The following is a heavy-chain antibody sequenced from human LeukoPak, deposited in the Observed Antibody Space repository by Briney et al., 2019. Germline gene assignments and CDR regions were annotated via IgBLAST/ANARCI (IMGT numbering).Heavy chain of an antibody. J-gene: IGHJ4*02. V-gene: IGHV1-18*01. D-gene: IGHD1-26*01. CDR2: ISAYNGNT. CDR1: GYTFTSYG. Sequence: GSSVKVSCKASGYTFTSYGISWVRQAPGQGLEWMGWISAYNGNTNYAQKLQGRVTMTTDTSTSTAYMELRSLRSDDTAVYYCARALRDGSYGGLDYWGQGTLVTVSS. CDR3: ARALRDGSYGGLDY.